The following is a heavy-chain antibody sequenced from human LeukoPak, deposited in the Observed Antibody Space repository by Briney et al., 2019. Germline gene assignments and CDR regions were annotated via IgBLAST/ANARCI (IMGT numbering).Heavy chain of an antibody. J-gene: IGHJ4*02. CDR3: ARKDLPTIVGAADY. CDR2: ISGSGVTT. V-gene: IGHV3-23*01. CDR1: GFPFSNYA. Sequence: GGSLRLSCAASGFPFSNYAMSWVRQAPGKGLEWVSVISGSGVTTYYVDSVKSRFTISRDNSKNTLYLQMNSLRAEDTAVYYCARKDLPTIVGAADYWGQGTLVTVSS. D-gene: IGHD1-26*01.